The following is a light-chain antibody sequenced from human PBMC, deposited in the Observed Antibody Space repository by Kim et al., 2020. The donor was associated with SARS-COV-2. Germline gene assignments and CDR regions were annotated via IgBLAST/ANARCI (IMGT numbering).Light chain of an antibody. V-gene: IGKV1-5*03. CDR3: QQYNNYPRT. J-gene: IGKJ2*01. CDR2: RTS. Sequence: DIQMTQSPSTLSASVGDRVTITCRASQSISSWLAWYQQKPEKAPKLLIYRTSYLESGVPSRFSGTGSGTEFTLTISSLQPDDFATYYCQQYNNYPRTFGQGTKLEIK. CDR1: QSISSW.